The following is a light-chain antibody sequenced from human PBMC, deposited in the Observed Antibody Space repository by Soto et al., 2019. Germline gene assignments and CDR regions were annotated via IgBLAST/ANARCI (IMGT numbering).Light chain of an antibody. V-gene: IGKV1-5*03. CDR1: QSINNW. CDR3: QQYDSDSST. J-gene: IGKJ2*01. CDR2: EAS. Sequence: DTQMTHSPSTLSASVGDRVTITCRASQSINNWLAWYQQKPGKAPKLLIYEASSLLSGVPSRVRGSGSGTEFTLTNSSLQTDDFEDCYCQQYDSDSSTVGQGPNLDI.